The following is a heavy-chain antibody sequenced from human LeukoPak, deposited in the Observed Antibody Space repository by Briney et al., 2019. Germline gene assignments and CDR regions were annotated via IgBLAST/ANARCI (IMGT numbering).Heavy chain of an antibody. V-gene: IGHV3-48*02. CDR2: IRRGSSTI. CDR1: GFTFSSYC. CDR3: AREDEGIGKDCFDY. Sequence: GGSLRLSCAASGFTFSSYCMSWVRQAPGKGLEWVANIRRGSSTIYYADSVKGRFTISRDNAKNSLYLQMNSLRDEDTAVYYCAREDEGIGKDCFDYWGQGTLVTVSS. J-gene: IGHJ4*02. D-gene: IGHD1-26*01.